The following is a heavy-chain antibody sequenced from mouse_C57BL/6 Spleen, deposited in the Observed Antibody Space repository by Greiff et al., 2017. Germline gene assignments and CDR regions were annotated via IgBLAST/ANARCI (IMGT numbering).Heavy chain of an antibody. V-gene: IGHV5-6*01. CDR3: AGYDERFAY. D-gene: IGHD2-14*01. Sequence: EVKLLESGGDLAKPGGSLKLSCAASGFTFSSYGIPWVRQTPDKRLDWVAPISSGGSNTYYTDRVKGRFTLSIANATNTLYLQLSSLKSEDTAMYYCAGYDERFAYWGQGTLVTVSA. J-gene: IGHJ3*01. CDR1: GFTFSSYG. CDR2: ISSGGSNT.